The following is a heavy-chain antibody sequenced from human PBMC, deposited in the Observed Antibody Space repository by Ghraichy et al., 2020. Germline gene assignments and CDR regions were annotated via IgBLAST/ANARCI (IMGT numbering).Heavy chain of an antibody. D-gene: IGHD3-10*01. CDR2: INHSGST. V-gene: IGHV4-34*01. CDR3: ARAFYGSGSYGRYYYYYGMDV. Sequence: PETLSLTCAVYGGSFSGYYWSWIRQPPGKGLEWIGEINHSGSTNYNPSLKSRVTISVDTSKNQFSLKLSSVTAADTAVYYCARAFYGSGSYGRYYYYYGMDVWGQGTTVTVSS. J-gene: IGHJ6*02. CDR1: GGSFSGYY.